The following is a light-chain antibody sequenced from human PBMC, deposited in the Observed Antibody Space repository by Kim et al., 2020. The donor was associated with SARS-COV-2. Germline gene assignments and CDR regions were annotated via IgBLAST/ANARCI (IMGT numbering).Light chain of an antibody. CDR1: NIGSKS. CDR3: QVWDSSSDHCV. Sequence: SYELTQPPSVSVAPGKTARITCGGNNIGSKSVYWYQQKPGQAPVLVIYYNSDRPSGIPERFSGSTSGNTATLTISRVEAGDEADYYCQVWDSSSDHCVFGTGTKVTVL. CDR2: YNS. V-gene: IGLV3-21*04. J-gene: IGLJ1*01.